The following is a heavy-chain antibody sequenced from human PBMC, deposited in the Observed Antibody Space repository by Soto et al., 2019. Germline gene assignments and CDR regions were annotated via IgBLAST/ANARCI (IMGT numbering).Heavy chain of an antibody. D-gene: IGHD3-22*01. V-gene: IGHV3-64D*06. Sequence: TGGSLRLSCSASGFTFSSYAMHWVRQAPGKGLEYVSAISSNGGSTYYADSVKGRFTISRDNSKNTLYLQMSSLRAEDTAVYYCVKDYYYDSSGYYGAFDIWGQGTMVTVSS. CDR2: ISSNGGST. CDR1: GFTFSSYA. J-gene: IGHJ3*02. CDR3: VKDYYYDSSGYYGAFDI.